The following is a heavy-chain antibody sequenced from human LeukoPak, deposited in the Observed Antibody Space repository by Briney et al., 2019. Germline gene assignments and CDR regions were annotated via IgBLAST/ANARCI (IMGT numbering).Heavy chain of an antibody. CDR2: ISSSSSYI. Sequence: GGSLRLSCAASGFTFSSYSMNWVRQAPGKGLEWVSSISSSSSYIYYADSVKGRFTISRDNAKNSLYLQMNGLRAEDTAVYYCARGPKNLDRLRDLDYWGQGTLVTVSS. CDR3: ARGPKNLDRLRDLDY. V-gene: IGHV3-21*01. CDR1: GFTFSSYS. D-gene: IGHD1-1*01. J-gene: IGHJ4*02.